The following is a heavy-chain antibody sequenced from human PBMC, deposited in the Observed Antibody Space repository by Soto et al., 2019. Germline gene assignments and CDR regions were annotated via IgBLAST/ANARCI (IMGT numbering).Heavy chain of an antibody. Sequence: ASVKVSCKASGYTLTRYNMHWVRQAPGQGLEWTGIINPSGGTTSYAQKLQGRDTMTRDTSTSTVYMKQSSLRSEDTAVYYCARDDCSGGSCYFYWGQGTLVTVSS. CDR1: GYTLTRYN. D-gene: IGHD2-15*01. CDR3: ARDDCSGGSCYFY. J-gene: IGHJ4*02. CDR2: INPSGGTT. V-gene: IGHV1-46*03.